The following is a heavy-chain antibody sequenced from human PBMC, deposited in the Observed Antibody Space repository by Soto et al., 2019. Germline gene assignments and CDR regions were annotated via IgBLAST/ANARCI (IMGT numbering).Heavy chain of an antibody. V-gene: IGHV3-7*01. Sequence: XGSLGLSCAASGFTFSSYWMSGVRQAPGKGLEWVANIKQDGSEKYYADSVKGRFTISRDNAKNSLYLQMNSLRAEDTAVYYCARVCSSSSLWGYYYYYGMDVWGQGTTVTVSS. CDR2: IKQDGSEK. CDR1: GFTFSSYW. CDR3: ARVCSSSSLWGYYYYYGMDV. D-gene: IGHD6-6*01. J-gene: IGHJ6*02.